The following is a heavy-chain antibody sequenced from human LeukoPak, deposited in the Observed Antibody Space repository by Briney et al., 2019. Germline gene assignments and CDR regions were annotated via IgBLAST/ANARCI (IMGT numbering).Heavy chain of an antibody. CDR1: GFRFTSFG. CDR3: ARDSDYSGNGNGDWFDP. J-gene: IGHJ5*02. Sequence: ASVKLSCKASGFRFTSFGVSWVRHGPGQGLEWMGWISNYFGVTHYAEKFEDRVTMTIDTSTATAYMELRSLRYDDTAIYYCARDSDYSGNGNGDWFDPWGQGTVVTVSS. D-gene: IGHD4-11*01. V-gene: IGHV1-18*04. CDR2: ISNYFGVT.